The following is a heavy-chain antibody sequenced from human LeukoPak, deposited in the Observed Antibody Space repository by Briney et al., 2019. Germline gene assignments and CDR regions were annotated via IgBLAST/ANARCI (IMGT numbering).Heavy chain of an antibody. CDR1: GGSISSYY. CDR2: IYTGGST. D-gene: IGHD3-10*01. CDR3: ARNSFSGSYLLYYFDY. V-gene: IGHV4-4*07. J-gene: IGHJ4*02. Sequence: SETLSLTCTVSGGSISSYYWSWIRQPAGKGLEWIGRIYTGGSTNYNPSLKSRVTISVDTSKNQFSLKLSSVTAADTAVYYCARNSFSGSYLLYYFDYWGQGTLVTVSS.